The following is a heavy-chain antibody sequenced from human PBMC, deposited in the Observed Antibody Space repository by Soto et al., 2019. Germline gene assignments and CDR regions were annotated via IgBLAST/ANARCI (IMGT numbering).Heavy chain of an antibody. V-gene: IGHV1-3*01. CDR3: ARDGPEYCSGGSCYRPWFDY. CDR1: GYSFSNYD. J-gene: IGHJ4*02. D-gene: IGHD2-15*01. CDR2: INAGNGNS. Sequence: QVQLVQSGAEVKKPGASVKVSCKASGYSFSNYDMHWVRQAPGQRPEWMGGINAGNGNSLYSQKFEGRVVIGRDTSAGTAYMELSSLRSEDTALYYCARDGPEYCSGGSCYRPWFDYCGQGTLVTVSS.